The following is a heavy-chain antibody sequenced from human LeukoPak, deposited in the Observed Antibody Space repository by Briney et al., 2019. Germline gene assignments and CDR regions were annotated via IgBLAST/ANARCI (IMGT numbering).Heavy chain of an antibody. J-gene: IGHJ6*02. CDR3: ARDRGDSSGWLPYGMDV. CDR1: GFTVSSNY. V-gene: IGHV3-53*01. Sequence: PGGSLRLSSAASGFTVSSNYMSWVRQAPGKGLEWVSVIYSGGSTYYADSVKGRFTISRDNSKNTLYLQMNSLRAEDTAVYYCARDRGDSSGWLPYGMDVWGQGTTVTVSS. D-gene: IGHD6-19*01. CDR2: IYSGGST.